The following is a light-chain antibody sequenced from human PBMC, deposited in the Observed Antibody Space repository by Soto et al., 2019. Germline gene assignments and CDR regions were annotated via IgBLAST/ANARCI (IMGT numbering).Light chain of an antibody. CDR2: KVS. V-gene: IGKV2-30*01. CDR1: ESVLYRDGNSY. CDR3: MQGTYWPYT. Sequence: DVVMTQSPLSLPVTLGQSASVSCRSSESVLYRDGNSYLSWFQQRPGQSPRRLIYKVSNRDSGVPDRFSGSGSETDFTLKSSRVEAEDVGVYYCMQGTYWPYTFGQGTQLEIK. J-gene: IGKJ2*01.